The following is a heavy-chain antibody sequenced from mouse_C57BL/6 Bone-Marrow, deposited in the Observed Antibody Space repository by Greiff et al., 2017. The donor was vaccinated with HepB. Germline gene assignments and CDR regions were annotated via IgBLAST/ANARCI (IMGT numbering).Heavy chain of an antibody. D-gene: IGHD2-2*01. CDR2: ISSGSSTI. V-gene: IGHV5-17*01. J-gene: IGHJ3*01. CDR3: ATIYYGSWFAY. Sequence: EVQVVESGGGLVKPGGSLKLSCAASGFTFSDYGMHWVRQAPEKGLEWVAYISSGSSTIYYADTVKGRFTISRDNAKNTLFLQMTSLRSEDTAMYYCATIYYGSWFAYWGQGTLVTVSA. CDR1: GFTFSDYG.